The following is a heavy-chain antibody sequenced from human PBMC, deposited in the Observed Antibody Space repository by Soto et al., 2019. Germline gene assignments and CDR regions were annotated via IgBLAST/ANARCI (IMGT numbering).Heavy chain of an antibody. V-gene: IGHV4-34*01. Sequence: PSETLSLACAVYGGSFSGYYWSWIRQPPGKGLEWIGEINHSGSTNYNPSLKSRVTISVDTSKNQFSLKLSSVTAADTAVYYCARKASVSPQYYYYYYYMDVWGKGTTVTVSS. D-gene: IGHD3-10*01. CDR3: ARKASVSPQYYYYYYYMDV. CDR1: GGSFSGYY. J-gene: IGHJ6*03. CDR2: INHSGST.